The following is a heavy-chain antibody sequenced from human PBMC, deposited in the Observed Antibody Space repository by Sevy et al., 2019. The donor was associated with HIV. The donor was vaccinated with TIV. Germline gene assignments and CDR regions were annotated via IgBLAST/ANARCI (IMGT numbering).Heavy chain of an antibody. CDR2: IYYSGST. D-gene: IGHD6-19*01. CDR3: ARHISGWYEGACDY. CDR1: GGSISSSSYY. J-gene: IGHJ4*02. V-gene: IGHV4-39*01. Sequence: SETLSLTCTVSGGSISSSSYYWGWIRQPPGKGLEWIGSIYYSGSTYYNPSLKSRVTISVDTSKNQFSLKLSSVTAADTAVYYCARHISGWYEGACDYWGQGTLVTVSS.